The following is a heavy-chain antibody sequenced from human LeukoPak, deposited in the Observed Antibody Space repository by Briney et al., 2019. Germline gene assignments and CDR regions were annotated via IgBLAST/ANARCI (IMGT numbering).Heavy chain of an antibody. V-gene: IGHV3-33*01. CDR3: ARDNGDPPVDWFDP. CDR1: GFTFSSYG. D-gene: IGHD4-17*01. J-gene: IGHJ5*02. CDR2: IWYDGSNK. Sequence: PGGSLRLSCAASGFTFSSYGMHWVRQAPGKGLEWVAVIWYDGSNKYYADSVKGRFTISRDNSKNTLYLQMNSLRAEDTAVYYCARDNGDPPVDWFDPWGQGTLVTVSS.